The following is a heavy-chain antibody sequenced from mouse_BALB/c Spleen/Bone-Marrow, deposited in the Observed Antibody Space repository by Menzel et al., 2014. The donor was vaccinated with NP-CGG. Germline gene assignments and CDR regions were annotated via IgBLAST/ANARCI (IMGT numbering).Heavy chain of an antibody. CDR2: ISSGGSYT. V-gene: IGHV5-6-4*01. D-gene: IGHD2-3*01. J-gene: IGHJ2*01. CDR3: TRRGDYDGYFDY. CDR1: GFTFSSYT. Sequence: EVHLVESGGGLVKPGGSLKLSCAASGFTFSSYTMSWVRQTPEKRLEWVATISSGGSYTYYPDSVKGRFTISRDNAKNTLYLQMSSLKSEDTAMYYCTRRGDYDGYFDYWGQGTTLTVS.